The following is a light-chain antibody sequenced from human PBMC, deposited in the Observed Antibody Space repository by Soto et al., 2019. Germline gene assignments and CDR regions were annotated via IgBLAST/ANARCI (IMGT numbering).Light chain of an antibody. J-gene: IGLJ1*01. V-gene: IGLV1-40*01. CDR3: QSYDSSLSGYV. Sequence: QSGLTQPPSVSGAPGQRVTISCTGSSSNIGAGYDVHWYQQLPGTAPKLLIYGNSNRPSGVPDRFSGSKSGTSASLAITGLQAEDEADSYCQSYDSSLSGYVSSIGTTVTV. CDR2: GNS. CDR1: SSNIGAGYD.